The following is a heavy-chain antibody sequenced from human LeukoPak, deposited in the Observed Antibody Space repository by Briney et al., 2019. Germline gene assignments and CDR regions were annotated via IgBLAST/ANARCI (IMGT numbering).Heavy chain of an antibody. Sequence: GGSLRLSCAASGFTFSSYAIHWVRQAPGKGLEWVALISFDGSNKYYADHVKGRFTIPRDNSKNTLYLQINSLRAEDTAVYYCARGPGAYYYGSGNSFDPWGQGTLVTVSS. CDR3: ARGPGAYYYGSGNSFDP. J-gene: IGHJ5*02. V-gene: IGHV3-30*04. D-gene: IGHD3-10*01. CDR2: ISFDGSNK. CDR1: GFTFSSYA.